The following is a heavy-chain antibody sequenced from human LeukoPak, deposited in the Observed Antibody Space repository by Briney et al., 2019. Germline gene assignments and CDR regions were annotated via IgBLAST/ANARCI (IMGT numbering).Heavy chain of an antibody. CDR1: GGTFSSYA. CDR3: ARGYYGSGSYLHIDY. J-gene: IGHJ4*02. V-gene: IGHV1-69*13. CDR2: IIPIFGTA. Sequence: SVKVSCKASGGTFSSYAISWVRQAPGQGLEWMGGIIPIFGTANYAQKFQGRVTITADESTSTAYMELSSLRSEDTAVYYCARGYYGSGSYLHIDYWGQGTLVTVSS. D-gene: IGHD3-10*01.